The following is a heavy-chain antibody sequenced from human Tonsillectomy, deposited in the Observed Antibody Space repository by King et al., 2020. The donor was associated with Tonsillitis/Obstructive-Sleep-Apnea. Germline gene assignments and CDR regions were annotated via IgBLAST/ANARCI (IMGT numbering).Heavy chain of an antibody. D-gene: IGHD2-21*02. CDR3: SRASVTEDRDY. V-gene: IGHV3-49*05. CDR2: IRTKTYGGTT. CDR1: GFTFGDYV. J-gene: IGHJ4*02. Sequence: VQLVESGGALVKPGRSLRLSCTASGFTFGDYVIKWFRQAPGKGLEWVGFIRTKTYGGTTEYAASVKGRFTISRDDSKSIAYLQLNSLKTEDTAIYFCSRASVTEDRDYWGQGTLVTVSS.